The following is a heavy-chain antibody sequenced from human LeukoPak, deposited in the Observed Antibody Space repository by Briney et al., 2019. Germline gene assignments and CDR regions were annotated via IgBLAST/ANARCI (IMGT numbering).Heavy chain of an antibody. CDR1: GFSLTTSGVG. V-gene: IGHV2-5*01. CDR3: AHSLWGQLPYFDY. D-gene: IGHD3-16*01. J-gene: IGHJ4*02. CDR2: I. Sequence: SGPTLVKPTQTLTLTCTFSGFSLTTSGVGVGWIRQPPGKALEWLALIKSRLTITKDTSKNQVVLTMTNMDPVDTATYFCAHSLWGQLPYFDYWGQGTLVTVSS.